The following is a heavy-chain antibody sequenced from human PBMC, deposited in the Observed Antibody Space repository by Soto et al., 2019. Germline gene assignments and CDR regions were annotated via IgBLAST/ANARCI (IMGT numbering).Heavy chain of an antibody. V-gene: IGHV1-69*02. D-gene: IGHD3-10*01. CDR3: ARGSTIVRGAPSWFDP. CDR1: GGTFSRYT. CDR2: IIPIAAIA. J-gene: IGHJ5*02. Sequence: QVQLVQSGAEVKKPGSSVKVSCKASGGTFSRYTINWVRQAPGQGLEWMGRIIPIAAIANYTQKFQGRVTITVDKSSTTAYMELSSLRSDDTAVDYCARGSTIVRGAPSWFDPWGQGTLVTVSS.